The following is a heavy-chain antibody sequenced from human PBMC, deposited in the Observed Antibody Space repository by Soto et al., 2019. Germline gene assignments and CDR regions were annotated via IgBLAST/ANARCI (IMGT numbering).Heavy chain of an antibody. J-gene: IGHJ4*02. Sequence: SETLSLTCTVSGGSISSYYWSWIRQPPGKGLEWIGYIYYSGSTNYNPSLKSRVTISVDTSKNQFSLKLSSVTAADTSVYYCARESSSGGYVDYWGQGTLVTVSS. D-gene: IGHD2-15*01. CDR1: GGSISSYY. CDR2: IYYSGST. CDR3: ARESSSGGYVDY. V-gene: IGHV4-59*01.